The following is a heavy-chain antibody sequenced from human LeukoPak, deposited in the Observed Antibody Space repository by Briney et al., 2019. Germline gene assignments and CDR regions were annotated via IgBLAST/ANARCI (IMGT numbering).Heavy chain of an antibody. V-gene: IGHV4-34*01. CDR2: INHSGST. Sequence: PSETLSLTCAVYGGSFSGYYWSWIRQPPGKGLEWIGEINHSGSTNYNPSLKSRVTISVDTSKNQFSLKLSSVTAADTAVYYCARGPVRYCSSTSCSRNFDYWGQGTLVTVSS. CDR1: GGSFSGYY. D-gene: IGHD2-2*01. CDR3: ARGPVRYCSSTSCSRNFDY. J-gene: IGHJ4*02.